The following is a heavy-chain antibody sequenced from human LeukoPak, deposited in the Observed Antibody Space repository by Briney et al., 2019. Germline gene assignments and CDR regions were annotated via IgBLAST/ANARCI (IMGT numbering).Heavy chain of an antibody. V-gene: IGHV3-48*03. J-gene: IGHJ5*02. CDR2: ISSSGSTI. D-gene: IGHD2-2*01. Sequence: GGSLRLXCAASGFTFSSYEMNWVRQAPGKGLEWVSYISSSGSTIYYADSVKGRFTISRDNAKNSLYLQMNSLRAEDTAVYYCARLPGFCSSTSCYSGIDWFDPWGQGTLVTVSS. CDR1: GFTFSSYE. CDR3: ARLPGFCSSTSCYSGIDWFDP.